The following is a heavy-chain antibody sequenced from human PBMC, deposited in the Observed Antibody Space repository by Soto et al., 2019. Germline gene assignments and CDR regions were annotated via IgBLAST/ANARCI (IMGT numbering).Heavy chain of an antibody. J-gene: IGHJ5*02. CDR1: GGSISSSSYY. CDR2: IYYSGST. Sequence: PSETLSLTCTVPGGSISSSSYYWGWIRQPPGKGLEWIGSIYYSGSTHYNPSLKSRVTISVDTSKNQFSLKRSSVTAADTAVYYCARQSYSRSLGIWFDPWGQGTLVTVSS. CDR3: ARQSYSRSLGIWFDP. V-gene: IGHV4-39*01. D-gene: IGHD6-6*01.